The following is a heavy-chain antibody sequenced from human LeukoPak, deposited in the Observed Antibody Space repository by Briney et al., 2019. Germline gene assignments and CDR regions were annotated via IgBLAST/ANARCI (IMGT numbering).Heavy chain of an antibody. J-gene: IGHJ4*02. CDR3: ARDDDWNYEDY. CDR2: ITGSGAGT. D-gene: IGHD1-7*01. CDR1: NFAFSTYA. Sequence: PGGSLRLSCAASNFAFSTYAMTWVRQAPGKGLEWVSSITGSGAGTSYADSVKGRFTISRGNSKNTLYLQMNSLRAEDTAVYYCARDDDWNYEDYWGQGTLVTVSS. V-gene: IGHV3-23*01.